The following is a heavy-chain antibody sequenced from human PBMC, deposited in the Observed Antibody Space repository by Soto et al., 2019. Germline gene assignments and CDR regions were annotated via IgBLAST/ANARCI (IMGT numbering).Heavy chain of an antibody. V-gene: IGHV4-30-4*01. J-gene: IGHJ4*02. D-gene: IGHD4-17*01. CDR3: ARHGDPTRYFDY. Sequence: PSETLSLTCTFSGCSISSGDYYWSWIRQPPGKGLEWIGYIYYSGSTYYNPSLKSRVTISVDTSKNQFSLKLSSVTAADTAVYYCARHGDPTRYFDYWGQGTLVTVSS. CDR1: GCSISSGDYY. CDR2: IYYSGST.